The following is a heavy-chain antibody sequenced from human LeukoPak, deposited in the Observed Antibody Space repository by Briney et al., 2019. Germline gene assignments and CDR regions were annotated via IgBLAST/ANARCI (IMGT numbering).Heavy chain of an antibody. Sequence: PGESLRLSCAASGYTFDNYSMHWFRQAPGKGLQWVSGISWNSGSIGYADSVKGRFTISRDNSKNSLYLQMNSLRAEDTALYYCAKGYSSSAWFDPWGQGTLVTVSS. CDR2: ISWNSGSI. CDR1: GYTFDNYS. CDR3: AKGYSSSAWFDP. D-gene: IGHD6-6*01. J-gene: IGHJ5*02. V-gene: IGHV3-9*01.